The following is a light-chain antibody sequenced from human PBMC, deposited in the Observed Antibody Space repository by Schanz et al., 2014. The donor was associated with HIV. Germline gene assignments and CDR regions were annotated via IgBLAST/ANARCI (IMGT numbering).Light chain of an antibody. J-gene: IGLJ1*01. CDR3: CSFAGADSLFV. CDR2: EGS. CDR1: SSDVGGYNH. Sequence: QSVLTQPASVSGSPGQSITISCTGTSSDVGGYNHVSWYQQHPGKAPKLMIYEGSKRPSGVSHRFSGAKSGNTASLTISGLQAEDEADYYCCSFAGADSLFVFGIGTKLTVL. V-gene: IGLV2-23*01.